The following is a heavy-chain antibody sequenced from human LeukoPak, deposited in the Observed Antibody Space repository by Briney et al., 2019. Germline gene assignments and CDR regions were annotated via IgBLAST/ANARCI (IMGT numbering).Heavy chain of an antibody. V-gene: IGHV4-34*01. J-gene: IGHJ4*02. CDR2: ISHSGST. Sequence: SETLSLTCAVYGGSFSGYYWSWIRQPPGKGLEWIGEISHSGSTNYNPSLKSRVTISVDTSKNQFSLKLSSVTAADTAVYYCAPLGVGATDYWGQGTLVTVSS. CDR1: GGSFSGYY. CDR3: APLGVGATDY. D-gene: IGHD1-26*01.